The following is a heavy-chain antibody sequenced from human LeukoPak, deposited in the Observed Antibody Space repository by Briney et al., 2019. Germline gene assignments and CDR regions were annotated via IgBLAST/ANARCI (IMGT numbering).Heavy chain of an antibody. V-gene: IGHV3-48*01. Sequence: GSLRLSCAPSGFTFSDYNMNWVRQAPGKGLEWVSYISSGSVTIYYVDSVKGRFTISRDNARSTLYLQLNSLTAEDTAVYYCAMGYKSAYSWDYWGQGTLVTVSS. CDR2: ISSGSVTI. J-gene: IGHJ4*02. CDR3: AMGYKSAYSWDY. D-gene: IGHD5-18*01. CDR1: GFTFSDYN.